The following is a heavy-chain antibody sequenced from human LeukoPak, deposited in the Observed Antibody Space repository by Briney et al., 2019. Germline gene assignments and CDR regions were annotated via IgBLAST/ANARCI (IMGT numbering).Heavy chain of an antibody. D-gene: IGHD2-21*01. CDR1: GFTFNNYW. CDR2: ISGSGGST. Sequence: GGSLRLSCAASGFTFNNYWMTWVRQAPGKGLEWVSAISGSGGSTYYADSVKGRFTISRDNSKNTLYLQMNSLRAEDTAVYYCAKDLLYFDYWGQGTLVTVSS. J-gene: IGHJ4*02. V-gene: IGHV3-23*01. CDR3: AKDLLYFDY.